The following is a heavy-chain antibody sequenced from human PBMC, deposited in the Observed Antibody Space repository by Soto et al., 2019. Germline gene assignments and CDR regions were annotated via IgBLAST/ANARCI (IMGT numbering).Heavy chain of an antibody. D-gene: IGHD3-22*01. J-gene: IGHJ6*02. CDR2: ISYDGSNK. CDR1: GFTFSSYA. V-gene: IGHV3-30-3*01. CDR3: ARSESDSSGYYYGMDV. Sequence: GGSLRLSCAASGFTFSSYAMHWVRQAPGKGLEWVAVISYDGSNKYYADSVKGRFTISRDNSKNTLYLQMNSLRAEDTAVYYCARSESDSSGYYYGMDVWGQGTTVTVSS.